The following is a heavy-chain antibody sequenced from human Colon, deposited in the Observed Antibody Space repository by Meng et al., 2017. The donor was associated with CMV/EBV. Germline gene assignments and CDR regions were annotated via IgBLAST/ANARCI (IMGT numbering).Heavy chain of an antibody. CDR1: GVSVTSGAYH. J-gene: IGHJ4*02. V-gene: IGHV4-61*08. CDR3: AKSRSSTPGIVDD. D-gene: IGHD2/OR15-2a*01. Sequence: QVQLQEPGPGLVKPSATLALTCTVSGVSVTSGAYHWSWIRQSPGKGLEWIGYIYDTGITIYNPSLKSRVTIFLETSKNQFSLNLNSMTTADTAVYYCAKSRSSTPGIVDDWGQGTLVTVSS. CDR2: IYDTGIT.